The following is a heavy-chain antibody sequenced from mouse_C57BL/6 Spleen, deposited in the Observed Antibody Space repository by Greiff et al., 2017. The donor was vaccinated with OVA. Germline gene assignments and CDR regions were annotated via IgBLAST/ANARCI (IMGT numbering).Heavy chain of an antibody. CDR2: IDPSDSYT. D-gene: IGHD3-2*02. CDR1: GYTFTSYW. CDR3: ARGGSSGYDYAMDY. V-gene: IGHV1-69*01. Sequence: QVQLQQPGAELVMPGASVKLSCKASGYTFTSYWMHWVKQRPGQGLEWIGEIDPSDSYTNYNQKFKGKSTLTVDKSSSTAYMQLSSLTSEDSAVYYCARGGSSGYDYAMDYWGQGTSVTVS. J-gene: IGHJ4*01.